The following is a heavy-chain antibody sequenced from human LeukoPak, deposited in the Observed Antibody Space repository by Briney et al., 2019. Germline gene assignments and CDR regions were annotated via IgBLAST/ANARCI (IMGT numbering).Heavy chain of an antibody. Sequence: QPGGSLRLSCTVSGFTVSSNSMSWVRQAPGKGLEWVSFIYSDNTHYSGSVKGRFTISRDNSKNTLYLQMNSRRAEDMAVYYCAELGITMIGGVWGKGTTVTISS. CDR2: IYSDNT. CDR1: GFTVSSNS. J-gene: IGHJ6*04. V-gene: IGHV3-53*01. D-gene: IGHD3-10*02. CDR3: AELGITMIGGV.